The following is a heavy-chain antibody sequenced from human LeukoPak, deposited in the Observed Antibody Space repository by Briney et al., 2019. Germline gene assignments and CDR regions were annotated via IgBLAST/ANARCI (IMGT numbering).Heavy chain of an antibody. V-gene: IGHV1-46*01. J-gene: IGHJ6*02. CDR3: AHPIQAAARYNFGYYYGMDV. CDR1: GYTFPSYF. D-gene: IGHD2-2*01. CDR2: INPTGGST. Sequence: ASVKVSCKASGYTFPSYFMHWVRQAPGQGLEWMGIINPTGGSTTYAQKFQGRVTMTRDTSTSTVYMELSSLRSDDTAVYYCAHPIQAAARYNFGYYYGMDVWGQGTTVTVSS.